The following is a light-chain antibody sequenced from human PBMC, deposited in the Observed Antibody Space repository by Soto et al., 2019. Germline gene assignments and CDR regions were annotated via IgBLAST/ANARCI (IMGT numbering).Light chain of an antibody. CDR2: DVN. CDR1: SSVVGGYKY. V-gene: IGLV2-11*01. Sequence: QSALTQPRSVSGTPGQSVTISCTGTSSVVGGYKYVSWIQQHPVRAPKLMIYDVNERPSGVPDRFSGSKSGNTASLTNSGLQAEDEADYYCCSYAGSVTWVFGGGTQLTVL. CDR3: CSYAGSVTWV. J-gene: IGLJ3*02.